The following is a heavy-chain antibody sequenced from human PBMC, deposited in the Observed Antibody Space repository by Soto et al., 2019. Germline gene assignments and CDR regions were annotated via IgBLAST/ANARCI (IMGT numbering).Heavy chain of an antibody. Sequence: HVQLHQSGPRLVKPSQTLSLECSVIGGSVNTGDNYWSWVRQSPGRGLEWIGYIYHTGNTFYNPALENRVTMPVDASKNQFSLTLTSVTAADTAVYFCAREPLDGMDVWGQGTNVTVSS. V-gene: IGHV4-30-4*01. CDR1: GGSVNTGDNY. CDR2: IYHTGNT. CDR3: AREPLDGMDV. J-gene: IGHJ6*02.